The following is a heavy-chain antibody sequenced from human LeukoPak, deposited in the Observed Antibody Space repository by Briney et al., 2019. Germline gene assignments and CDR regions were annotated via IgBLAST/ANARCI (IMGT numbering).Heavy chain of an antibody. CDR1: GYTFTGYY. J-gene: IGHJ4*02. V-gene: IGHV1-8*02. D-gene: IGHD5-12*01. CDR3: ASFSGYGLFDY. CDR2: INPNSGNT. Sequence: ASVKVSCKASGYTFTGYYMHWVRQAPGQGLEWMGWINPNSGNTGYAQKFQGRVTMTRNTSISTAYMELSSLRSEDTAVYYCASFSGYGLFDYWGQGTLVTVSS.